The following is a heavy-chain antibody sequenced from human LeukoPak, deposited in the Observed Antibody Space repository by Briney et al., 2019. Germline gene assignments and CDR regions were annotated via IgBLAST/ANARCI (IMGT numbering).Heavy chain of an antibody. CDR3: ARDLRKSADYYFDY. J-gene: IGHJ4*02. Sequence: GRSLRLSCAASGFTFSNYAIHWVRQAPGKGLEGVAVISSDGRDKHYADSVKGRFTFSRDNSKNTLYLQMNSLRTEDTAIYYCARDLRKSADYYFDYWGQGSLVTVSS. CDR1: GFTFSNYA. CDR2: ISSDGRDK. V-gene: IGHV3-30*04. D-gene: IGHD2-21*02.